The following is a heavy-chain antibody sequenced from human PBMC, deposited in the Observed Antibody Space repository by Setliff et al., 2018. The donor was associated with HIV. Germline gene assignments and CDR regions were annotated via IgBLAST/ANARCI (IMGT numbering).Heavy chain of an antibody. D-gene: IGHD6-13*01. Sequence: SETLSLTCAVYGGSFSGYHWNWIRQPPGKGLEWIGSIYHSGSTYYNPSLKSRVTISVDTSKNQFSLKLSSVTAADTAVYYCARESPSSSWFYFDFWGQGTLVTVSS. CDR2: IYHSGST. J-gene: IGHJ4*02. CDR1: GGSFSGYH. V-gene: IGHV4-34*01. CDR3: ARESPSSSWFYFDF.